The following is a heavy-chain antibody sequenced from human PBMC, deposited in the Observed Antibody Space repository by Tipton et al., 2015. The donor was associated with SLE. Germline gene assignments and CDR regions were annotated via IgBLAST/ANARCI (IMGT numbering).Heavy chain of an antibody. D-gene: IGHD6-19*01. V-gene: IGHV4-59*12. CDR1: GGSFSGYY. Sequence: LRLSCAVYGGSFSGYYWSWIRQPPGKGLEWIGYIYYSGSTNYNPSLKSRVTISVDTSKNQFSLKLSSVTAADTAVYYCARGWGSGWNYYYYYMDVWGKGTTVTVSS. CDR3: ARGWGSGWNYYYYYMDV. CDR2: IYYSGST. J-gene: IGHJ6*03.